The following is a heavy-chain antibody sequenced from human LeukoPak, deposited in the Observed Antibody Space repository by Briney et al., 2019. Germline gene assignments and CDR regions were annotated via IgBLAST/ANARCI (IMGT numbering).Heavy chain of an antibody. CDR1: GYTFTGYY. J-gene: IGHJ4*02. Sequence: ASVMVSCKASGYTFTGYYMHWVRQAPGQGLEWMGWINPNSGGTNYAQKFQGRVTMTWDTSISTAYMELSRLRSDDTAVYYCARDFASSSLDYWGQGTLVTVSS. CDR2: INPNSGGT. V-gene: IGHV1-2*02. CDR3: ARDFASSSLDY. D-gene: IGHD6-13*01.